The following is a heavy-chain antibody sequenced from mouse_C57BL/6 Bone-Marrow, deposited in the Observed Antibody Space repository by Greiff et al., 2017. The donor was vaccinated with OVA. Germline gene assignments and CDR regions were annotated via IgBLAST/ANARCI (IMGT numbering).Heavy chain of an antibody. Sequence: VKVVESGPELVKPGASVKISCKASGYAFSSSWMNWVKQRPGKGLEWIGRIYPGDGDTNYNGKFKGKATLTADKSSSTAYMQLSSLTTEDSAVYFCARSKLITTGYWYFDVWGTGTTVTVSS. J-gene: IGHJ1*03. D-gene: IGHD1-1*01. V-gene: IGHV1-82*01. CDR1: GYAFSSSW. CDR3: ARSKLITTGYWYFDV. CDR2: IYPGDGDT.